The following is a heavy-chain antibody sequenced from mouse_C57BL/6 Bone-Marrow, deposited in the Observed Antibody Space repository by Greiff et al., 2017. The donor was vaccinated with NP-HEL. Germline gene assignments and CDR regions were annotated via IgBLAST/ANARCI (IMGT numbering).Heavy chain of an antibody. Sequence: QVQLKQPGAELVKPGASVQLSCKASGYTFTSYWMHWVKQRPGPGLEWIGMIPPNSGSTNYTEQFKSKATLTVDKSSSTAYMQLSSLTSEDSAVYYCARRGSSPYWYFEVGGTGTTVTVSS. CDR1: GYTFTSYW. J-gene: IGHJ1*03. V-gene: IGHV1-64*01. CDR2: IPPNSGST. D-gene: IGHD1-1*01. CDR3: ARRGSSPYWYFEV.